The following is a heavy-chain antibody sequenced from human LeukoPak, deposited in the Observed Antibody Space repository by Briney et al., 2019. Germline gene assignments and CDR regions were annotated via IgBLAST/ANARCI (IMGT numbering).Heavy chain of an antibody. CDR1: GFTFSSYA. CDR2: ISGSGGST. V-gene: IGHV3-23*01. D-gene: IGHD6-13*01. Sequence: GGSLRLSCAASGFTFSSYAMSWVRQAPGKGLEWVSAISGSGGSTYYADSVKGRFTISRDNSKNTLYLQMNSLRAEDTALYYCAREHSSSWDQFDYWGQGTLVTVSS. CDR3: AREHSSSWDQFDY. J-gene: IGHJ4*02.